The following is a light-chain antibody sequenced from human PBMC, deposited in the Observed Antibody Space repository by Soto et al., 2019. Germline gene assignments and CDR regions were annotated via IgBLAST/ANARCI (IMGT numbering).Light chain of an antibody. CDR3: LQYNYFWT. Sequence: EIVMTQSPATLSVSPGERATLSCGASQSVSSNLAWYQQKPGQAPRLLIYGASTRATGIPARFSGSGSGTDVTLTISSLQSEDFAAYYCLQYNYFWTFGQGTKVEIK. CDR1: QSVSSN. CDR2: GAS. J-gene: IGKJ1*01. V-gene: IGKV3-15*01.